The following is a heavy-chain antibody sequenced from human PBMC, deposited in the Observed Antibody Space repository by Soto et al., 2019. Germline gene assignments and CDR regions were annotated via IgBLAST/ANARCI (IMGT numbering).Heavy chain of an antibody. CDR2: IYYSGST. CDR1: GGSISSGDYY. CDR3: ARERTARVTFYDY. Sequence: QVQLQESGPGLVKPSQTLSLTCTVSGGSISSGDYYWSWIRQPPGKGLEWIGYIYYSGSTYYNPSLKSRVTISVDTSKNQFSLKLSSVTAADTAGDYCARERTARVTFYDYWGQGTLVTVSS. D-gene: IGHD5-18*01. J-gene: IGHJ4*02. V-gene: IGHV4-30-4*01.